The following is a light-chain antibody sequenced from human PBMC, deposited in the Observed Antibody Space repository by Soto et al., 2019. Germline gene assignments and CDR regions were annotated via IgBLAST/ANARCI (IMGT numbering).Light chain of an antibody. CDR2: AAS. CDR3: QQSYNAPRT. J-gene: IGKJ2*01. CDR1: QSISNY. V-gene: IGKV1-39*01. Sequence: DIQMTQSPFSLSAYVGDRVTITCRASQSISNYLNWYQQRPGKAPKLLIYAASKLQSGVPSRFSGSGSGTDFTLTVSSLQPEDFATYYCQQSYNAPRTFGQGTKLEIK.